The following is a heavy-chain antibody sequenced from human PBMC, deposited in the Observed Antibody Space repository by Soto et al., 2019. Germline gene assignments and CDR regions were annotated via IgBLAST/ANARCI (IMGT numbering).Heavy chain of an antibody. V-gene: IGHV3-23*01. CDR2: ITRSASEA. J-gene: IGHJ1*01. CDR1: GFNFSASA. Sequence: EVQLLESGGGLVQPGGSLRLSCAASGFNFSASAMVWVRQAPGKGLEYVSSITRSASEAFYAASVRGRFTMSRDNSKNMLFLQMNSLRAEDTSISYCAKEVDDSGWYWESWGHGALVTVSS. CDR3: AKEVDDSGWYWES. D-gene: IGHD6-19*01.